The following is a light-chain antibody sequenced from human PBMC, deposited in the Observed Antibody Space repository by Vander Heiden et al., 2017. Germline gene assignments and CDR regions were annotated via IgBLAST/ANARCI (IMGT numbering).Light chain of an antibody. CDR1: QSVYSNY. V-gene: IGKV3-20*01. Sequence: EIVLTQSPGTLSLSPGERATLSCRASQSVYSNYLAWYQQKPGQAPRLLIYGASSRATGIPDRFNGSGSGTDFTLTISRLESEDFAVYYCQQYGSSVSYTFGQGTKLEIK. CDR3: QQYGSSVSYT. CDR2: GAS. J-gene: IGKJ2*01.